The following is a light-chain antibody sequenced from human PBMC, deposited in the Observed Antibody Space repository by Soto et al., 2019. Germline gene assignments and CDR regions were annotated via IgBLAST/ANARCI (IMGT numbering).Light chain of an antibody. Sequence: IQMTQSPSSLTASVGDRVTITCRTSETISTYVNWYQKKPGKAPKLLIYAASSLQSGVPSRFSGSGSGTDFTLTISSLQPEDFATYYCQQGHSNPITLGQGTLLEIK. CDR3: QQGHSNPIT. J-gene: IGKJ5*01. CDR2: AAS. V-gene: IGKV1-39*01. CDR1: ETISTY.